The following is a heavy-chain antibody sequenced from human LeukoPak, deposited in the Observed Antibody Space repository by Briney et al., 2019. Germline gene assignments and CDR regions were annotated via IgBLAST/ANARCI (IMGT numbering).Heavy chain of an antibody. CDR3: ARVGPFSSGWARFDY. J-gene: IGHJ4*02. D-gene: IGHD6-19*01. CDR2: ISYDGRNK. Sequence: GGSLRLSCAASGFTFSSYAMHWVRQAPGKGLEWVAVISYDGRNKYYADSVKGGFTISREKSKNTLYLHMNSLRAEDTAAYYCARVGPFSSGWARFDYWGQGTLVTVSS. CDR1: GFTFSSYA. V-gene: IGHV3-30*04.